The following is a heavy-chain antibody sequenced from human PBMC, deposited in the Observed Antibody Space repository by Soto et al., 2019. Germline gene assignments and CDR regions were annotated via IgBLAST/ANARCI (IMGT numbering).Heavy chain of an antibody. CDR1: GFTFSSYA. Sequence: EVQLLESGGGLVQPGGSLRLSCAASGFTFSSYAMRWVRQAPGKGLEWVSAISGSGGSTYYADSVKGRFTISRDNSKNTLYLQMNSLRSEETAVYYCAKVISDYGTYYFDYWGQGNLVNVFS. V-gene: IGHV3-23*01. D-gene: IGHD4-17*01. J-gene: IGHJ4*02. CDR2: ISGSGGST. CDR3: AKVISDYGTYYFDY.